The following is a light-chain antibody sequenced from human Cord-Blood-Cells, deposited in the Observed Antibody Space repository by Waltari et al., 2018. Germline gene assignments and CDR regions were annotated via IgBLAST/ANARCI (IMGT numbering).Light chain of an antibody. CDR3: QQSYSTLPIT. J-gene: IGKJ5*01. Sequence: DIQMTQSPSSLSASVGDRVTITCRASQSISSYLNWYQQKPGKATKLLIYAASSLQSGVPSKFSGSGSWTDFTLTISSLQPEDFATYYCQQSYSTLPITFGQGTRLEIK. CDR2: AAS. CDR1: QSISSY. V-gene: IGKV1-39*01.